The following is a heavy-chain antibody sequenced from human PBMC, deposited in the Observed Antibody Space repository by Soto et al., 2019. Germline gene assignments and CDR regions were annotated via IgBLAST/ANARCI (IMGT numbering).Heavy chain of an antibody. J-gene: IGHJ5*02. CDR2: ISYDGSNK. D-gene: IGHD3-22*01. Sequence: GGSLRLSCAASGFTFSSYAMHWVRQAPGKGLEWVAVISYDGSNKYYADSVKGRFTISRDNSKNTLYLQMNSLRAEDTAVYYCAGHLDYYYSSGHYNWFAPWGQRTPVTVSS. CDR1: GFTFSSYA. CDR3: AGHLDYYYSSGHYNWFAP. V-gene: IGHV3-30-3*01.